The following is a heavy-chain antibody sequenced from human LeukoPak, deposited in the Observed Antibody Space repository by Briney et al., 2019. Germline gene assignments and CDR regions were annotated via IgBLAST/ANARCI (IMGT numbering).Heavy chain of an antibody. Sequence: TTAGSLRLSCAASGFTFKNAWMSWVRQAPGKGLEWVGRIKSKSDGATIDYAAHVKGRFNISRDDSKHTVYLQMNSLQTEDTAVYSCTTQTTWGQGTLVTVSS. J-gene: IGHJ5*02. V-gene: IGHV3-15*01. CDR2: IKSKSDGATI. CDR3: TTQTT. CDR1: GFTFKNAW.